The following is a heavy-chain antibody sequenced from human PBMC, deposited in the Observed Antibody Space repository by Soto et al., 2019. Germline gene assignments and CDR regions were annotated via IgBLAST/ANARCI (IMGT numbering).Heavy chain of an antibody. CDR2: IYHSGTF. V-gene: IGHV4-4*02. J-gene: IGHJ6*02. D-gene: IGHD2-2*01. CDR1: GDSVSSSSC. CDR3: VRSVPAATWQYSGMDV. Sequence: QVRLQESGPGLVEPSGTLSLTCAVSGDSVSSSSCWSWVRQAPGKGLEGIGEIYHSGTFNYNPSLASRVSVSVDKARNQLSLNLKSVTAADTAVYYCVRSVPAATWQYSGMDVWGQGTTVTVSS.